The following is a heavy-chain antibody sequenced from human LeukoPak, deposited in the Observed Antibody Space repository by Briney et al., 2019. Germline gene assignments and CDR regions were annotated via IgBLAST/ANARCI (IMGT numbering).Heavy chain of an antibody. Sequence: PSGTLSLTCAVSGGSINSSHWWRWVRQSPGKGLEWIGNTYHSGSTNYNPSLKSRVTISVDTSKNQFSLKLSSVTAADTAAYYCARGRGWITMVRGVMSYFDYWGQGTLVTVSS. CDR3: ARGRGWITMVRGVMSYFDY. V-gene: IGHV4-4*02. D-gene: IGHD3-10*01. J-gene: IGHJ4*02. CDR1: GGSINSSHW. CDR2: TYHSGST.